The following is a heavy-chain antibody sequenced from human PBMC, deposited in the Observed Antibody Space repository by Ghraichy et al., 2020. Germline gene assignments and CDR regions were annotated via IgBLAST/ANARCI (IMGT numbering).Heavy chain of an antibody. J-gene: IGHJ4*02. CDR2: IKQNGTEK. Sequence: GGSLRLSCVASGFTFSNFLMSWVRQAPGKGLEWVAHIKQNGTEKYYVDSVRGRFTISRDNTKNALYLQMNSLTVEDTAVYFCGRVPGGNTGGYFDWWAQGTLVTVSS. CDR1: GFTFSNFL. CDR3: GRVPGGNTGGYFDW. V-gene: IGHV3-7*03. D-gene: IGHD4-23*01.